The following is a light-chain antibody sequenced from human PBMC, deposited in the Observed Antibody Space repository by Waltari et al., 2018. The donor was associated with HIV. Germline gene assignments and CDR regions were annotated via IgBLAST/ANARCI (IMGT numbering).Light chain of an antibody. Sequence: QSALTQPASVSGSPGQSITISCTGNSSNIGAGHDVHWYRQLPGTAPKFLISGNNFRPSGVPDRFSGSKSGTSASLFITGLQADDEAVYYCHCTDSSLMGPVVFGGGTKLTVL. CDR1: SSNIGAGHD. V-gene: IGLV1-40*01. CDR2: GNN. J-gene: IGLJ2*01. CDR3: HCTDSSLMGPVV.